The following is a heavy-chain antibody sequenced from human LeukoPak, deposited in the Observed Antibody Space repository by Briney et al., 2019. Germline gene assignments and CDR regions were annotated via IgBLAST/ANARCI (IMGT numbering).Heavy chain of an antibody. Sequence: PGGSLRLSCAASGFTFSTYSMNWVRQAPGKGLEWVSGINWNGGSTGYADSVKGRFTISKDNAKNSLYLQMNSLRAEDTALYYCARGGKAMVTLSYYYYYMDVWGKGTTVTVSS. CDR3: ARGGKAMVTLSYYYYYMDV. J-gene: IGHJ6*03. D-gene: IGHD5-18*01. CDR2: INWNGGST. CDR1: GFTFSTYS. V-gene: IGHV3-20*04.